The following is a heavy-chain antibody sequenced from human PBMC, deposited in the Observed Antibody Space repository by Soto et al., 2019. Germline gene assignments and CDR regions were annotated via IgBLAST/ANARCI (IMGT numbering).Heavy chain of an antibody. V-gene: IGHV4-38-2*01. CDR3: ARSSSWPTGGPFDY. J-gene: IGHJ4*02. CDR1: GYSISSGYY. Sequence: SETLSLTCAVSGYSISSGYYWGWIRQPPGKGLEWIGSIYHSGSTYYNPSLKSRVTISADTSKNQFSLKLSSVTAADTAVYYCARSSSWPTGGPFDYWGQGTLVTVSS. D-gene: IGHD6-13*01. CDR2: IYHSGST.